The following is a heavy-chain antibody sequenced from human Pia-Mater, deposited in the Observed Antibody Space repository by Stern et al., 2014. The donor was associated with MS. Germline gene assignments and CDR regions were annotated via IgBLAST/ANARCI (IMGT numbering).Heavy chain of an antibody. J-gene: IGHJ4*02. V-gene: IGHV4-4*02. CDR3: ATIGGGDY. CDR1: GGSISSSDW. CDR2: INHSGST. D-gene: IGHD3-16*01. Sequence: QVQLQESGPGLVKPSGTLSLTCAVSGGSISSSDWWSWVRQPPGKGLEWIGEINHSGSTNYNPSLKSRVSISVNKPKNQFSLKLSSVTAADTAVYYCATIGGGDYWGQGILVTVSP.